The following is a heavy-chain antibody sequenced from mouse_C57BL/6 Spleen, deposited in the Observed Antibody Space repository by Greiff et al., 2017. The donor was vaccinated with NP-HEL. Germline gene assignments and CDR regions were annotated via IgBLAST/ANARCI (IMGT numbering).Heavy chain of an antibody. CDR1: GFTFSDFY. Sequence: DVKLVESGGGLVQSGRSLRLSCATSGFTFSDFYMEWVRQAPGKGLEWIAASRNKANDYTTEYSASVKGRFIVSRDTSQSILYLQMNALRAEDTAIYYCARERDYYGFDYWGQGTTLTVSS. CDR3: ARERDYYGFDY. CDR2: SRNKANDYTT. D-gene: IGHD1-1*01. J-gene: IGHJ2*01. V-gene: IGHV7-1*01.